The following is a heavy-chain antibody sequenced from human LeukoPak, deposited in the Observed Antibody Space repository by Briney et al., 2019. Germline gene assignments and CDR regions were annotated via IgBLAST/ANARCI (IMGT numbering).Heavy chain of an antibody. Sequence: PSETLSLTCTVSGGSISSYYWSWIRQPPGKGLEWIGYIYYSGSTNYNPSHKSRVTISVDTSKNQFSLKLSSVTAADTAVYYCARDQIVVVPAASYYYYYGMDVWGQGTTVTVSS. CDR1: GGSISSYY. CDR3: ARDQIVVVPAASYYYYYGMDV. J-gene: IGHJ6*02. V-gene: IGHV4-59*01. D-gene: IGHD2-2*01. CDR2: IYYSGST.